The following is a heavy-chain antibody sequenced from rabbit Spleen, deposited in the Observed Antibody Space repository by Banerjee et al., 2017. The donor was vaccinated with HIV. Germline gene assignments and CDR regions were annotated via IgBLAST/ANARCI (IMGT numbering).Heavy chain of an antibody. Sequence: QSLEESGGDLVKPGASLTLTCKASGIDFSNYYYMCWVRQAPGKGLEWIGCIYGGSGSAYYASWAKGRFTISKTSSTTATLQMTSLTAADTATYFCARGTGVAGYDNPAGGFRLWGPGTLVTVS. CDR2: IYGGSGSA. V-gene: IGHV1S40*01. J-gene: IGHJ4*01. D-gene: IGHD4-2*01. CDR1: GIDFSNYYY. CDR3: ARGTGVAGYDNPAGGFRL.